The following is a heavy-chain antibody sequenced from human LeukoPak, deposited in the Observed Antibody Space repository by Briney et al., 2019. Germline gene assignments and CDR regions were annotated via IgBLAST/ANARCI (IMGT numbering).Heavy chain of an antibody. CDR2: IYSGGSM. CDR1: GFTVSSNF. V-gene: IGHV3-53*01. CDR3: ARDLYPAGTGDAFDI. J-gene: IGHJ3*02. D-gene: IGHD6-13*01. Sequence: GGSLRLSCAASGFTVSSNFMSWVRQAPGKGLEWVSLIYSGGSMYYADSVKGRFTISRDNSKNTLYLQMNSLRAEDTAVYYCARDLYPAGTGDAFDIWGQGTMVTVSS.